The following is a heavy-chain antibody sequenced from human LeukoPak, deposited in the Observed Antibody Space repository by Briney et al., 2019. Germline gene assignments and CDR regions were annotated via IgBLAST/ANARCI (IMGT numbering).Heavy chain of an antibody. CDR3: ASEGSRSGSYYIDY. CDR2: ISAYNGNT. V-gene: IGHV1-18*01. CDR1: GYTFTSYG. J-gene: IGHJ4*02. D-gene: IGHD1-26*01. Sequence: GASVRVSCKASGYTFTSYGISWVRQAPGQGLEWMGWISAYNGNTNYAQKLQGRVTITTDTSTSTAYMELRSLRSDDTPVYYCASEGSRSGSYYIDYWGQGTMVTVSS.